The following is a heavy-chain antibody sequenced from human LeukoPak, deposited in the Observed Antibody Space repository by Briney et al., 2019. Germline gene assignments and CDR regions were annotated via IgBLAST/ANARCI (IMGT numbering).Heavy chain of an antibody. CDR1: GYTFTGYY. CDR2: INPNSGGT. Sequence: GASVKVSCKASGYTFTGYYMHWVRQAPGQGLEWMGWINPNSGGTNYAQKFQGRVTITTDESTSTAYMELSSLRSEDTAVYYCARGGYYYDSSGYSPARYWGQGTLVTVSS. J-gene: IGHJ4*02. V-gene: IGHV1-2*02. CDR3: ARGGYYYDSSGYSPARY. D-gene: IGHD3-22*01.